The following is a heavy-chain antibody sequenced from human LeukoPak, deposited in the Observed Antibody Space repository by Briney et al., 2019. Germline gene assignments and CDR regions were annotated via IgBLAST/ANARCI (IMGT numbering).Heavy chain of an antibody. D-gene: IGHD3-3*01. CDR3: VRDPIFVWTPGDDFDF. CDR1: GFAFSAYW. J-gene: IGHJ4*02. CDR2: INEDATTV. Sequence: GGSLRLSCAASGFAFSAYWMHWVRQAPGKGLEWVARINEDATTVTYADSVKGRFIISRDNSKKSLYLQMSNVRAEDTAVYYCVRDPIFVWTPGDDFDFWGQGTLVIVSS. V-gene: IGHV3-74*01.